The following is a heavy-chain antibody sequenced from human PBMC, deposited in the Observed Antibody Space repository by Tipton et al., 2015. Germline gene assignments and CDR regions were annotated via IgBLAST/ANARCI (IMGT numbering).Heavy chain of an antibody. D-gene: IGHD3-22*01. Sequence: QLVQSGAEVKKPGASVKVSCKAFGYSFTSYGISWVRQAPGQGLEWMGIINPSGGTTTYAQKFQGRVTMTRDTSTSTVYMELSSLRSDDTAIYYCARGLLTGWNYYESSGYYYVFDYWGQGTLVTVSS. CDR3: ARGLLTGWNYYESSGYYYVFDY. CDR2: INPSGGTT. V-gene: IGHV1-46*01. J-gene: IGHJ4*02. CDR1: GYSFTSYG.